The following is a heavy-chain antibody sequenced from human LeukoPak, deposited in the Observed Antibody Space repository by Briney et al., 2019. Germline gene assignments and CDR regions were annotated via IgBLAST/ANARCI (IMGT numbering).Heavy chain of an antibody. D-gene: IGHD2-21*02. CDR3: ARHPRGDSSNPPDSFDI. Sequence: SETLSLTCTVSGGSINNFYWSWIRHPPGKGLEWLGFIFYSGTTNYNPSVESRVSMSVDTSRNQFSLNLRSLTAADTAVYYCARHPRGDSSNPPDSFDIWGQGTVVTVSS. CDR1: GGSINNFY. V-gene: IGHV4-59*08. J-gene: IGHJ3*02. CDR2: IFYSGTT.